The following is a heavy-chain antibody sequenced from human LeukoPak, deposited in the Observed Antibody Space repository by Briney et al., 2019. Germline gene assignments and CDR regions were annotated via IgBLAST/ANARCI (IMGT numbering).Heavy chain of an antibody. CDR1: GFTFSSYW. D-gene: IGHD3-22*01. CDR3: ARISYDVSGYFDH. J-gene: IGHJ4*02. Sequence: GGSLRLSCVVSGFTFSSYWMHWVRQAPGKGLVWVSRINSDGSTTTYADSVKGRFTISRDNAKNTLYLQMNSLRAEDAAVYYCARISYDVSGYFDHWGQGTLVTVSS. V-gene: IGHV3-74*01. CDR2: INSDGSTT.